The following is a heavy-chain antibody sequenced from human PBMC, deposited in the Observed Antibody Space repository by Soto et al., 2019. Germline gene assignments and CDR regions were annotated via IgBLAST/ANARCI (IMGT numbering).Heavy chain of an antibody. CDR1: GGSFSCYY. D-gene: IGHD3-10*01. V-gene: IGHV4-34*01. J-gene: IGHJ2*01. CDR2: INHSGST. Sequence: PSETLSLTCAVYGGSFSCYYWNWIRQPPGKGLEWIGEINHSGSTNYNPSLKSRVSISVGTSNNQFSLKLSSVTAADTAVYYCARGRGDGYNQDWYFDLWGRGTLVTVSS. CDR3: ARGRGDGYNQDWYFDL.